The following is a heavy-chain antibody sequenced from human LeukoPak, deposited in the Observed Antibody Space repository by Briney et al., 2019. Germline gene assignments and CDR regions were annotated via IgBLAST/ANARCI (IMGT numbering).Heavy chain of an antibody. V-gene: IGHV4-39*07. CDR1: GGSISTSSYY. CDR3: ARGTLLPAPNSNWFDP. J-gene: IGHJ5*02. D-gene: IGHD2-2*01. Sequence: PSETLSLTCTVSGGSISTSSYYWGWVRQPPGKGLGWIASINYSGRTYFNPSLKSRVTISVDTSKNQFSLKMTSVTAADTAVYYCARGTLLPAPNSNWFDPWGQGTLVTVSS. CDR2: INYSGRT.